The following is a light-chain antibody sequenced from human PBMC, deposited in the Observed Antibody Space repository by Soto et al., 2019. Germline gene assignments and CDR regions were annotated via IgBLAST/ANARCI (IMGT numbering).Light chain of an antibody. Sequence: DIQLTQSPSFLSASVGDRVTITCRASQSISSWLAWYQQKPGKAPKLLIYKASSLESGVPSRFSGSVSGTDFTLTISSLQPEDFATYYCLQDYNFPRTFGQGTKVDI. CDR1: QSISSW. J-gene: IGKJ1*01. CDR3: LQDYNFPRT. V-gene: IGKV1-5*03. CDR2: KAS.